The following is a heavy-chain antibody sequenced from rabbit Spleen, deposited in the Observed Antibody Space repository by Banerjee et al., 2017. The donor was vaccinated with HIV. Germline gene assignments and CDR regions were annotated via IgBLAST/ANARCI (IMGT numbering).Heavy chain of an antibody. CDR1: GFDLSGYYY. D-gene: IGHD1-1*01. J-gene: IGHJ4*01. V-gene: IGHV1S45*01. Sequence: QEQLEESGGGLVQPEGSLTLTCKASGFDLSGYYYMCWVRQAPGKGLEWIACIYIGSTGTTYYATWAKGRFTISKTSSTTVTLQMTSLTAADTATYFCARWGGSNTGNYEKWNLWGPGTLVTVS. CDR2: IYIGSTGTT. CDR3: ARWGGSNTGNYEKWNL.